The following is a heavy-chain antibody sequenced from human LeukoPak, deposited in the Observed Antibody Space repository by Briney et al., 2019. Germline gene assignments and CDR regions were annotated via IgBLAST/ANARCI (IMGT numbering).Heavy chain of an antibody. Sequence: GGSLRLSCAASGSTFSSYSMNWVRQAPGKGLEWVSSISSSSSYIYYADSVKGRFTISRDNAKNSLYLQMNSLRAEDTAVYYCARGEDDIVATSYFDYWGQGTLVAVSS. CDR1: GSTFSSYS. D-gene: IGHD5-12*01. V-gene: IGHV3-21*01. CDR3: ARGEDDIVATSYFDY. CDR2: ISSSSSYI. J-gene: IGHJ4*02.